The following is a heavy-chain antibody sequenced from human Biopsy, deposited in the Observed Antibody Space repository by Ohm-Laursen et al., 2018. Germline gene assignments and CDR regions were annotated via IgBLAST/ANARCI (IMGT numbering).Heavy chain of an antibody. D-gene: IGHD3-16*01. CDR2: INHRGRT. CDR3: ARAVDYYDPYYYYGLDV. V-gene: IGHV4-34*01. CDR1: GGSFSGYY. J-gene: IGHJ6*02. Sequence: SETLSLTCAVYGGSFSGYYWSWIRQPPGKGLEWIGEINHRGRTNYNPSLKSRVTISVDTSKNQFSLKLRSVTAADTAVYYCARAVDYYDPYYYYGLDVWGQGTTVTVSS.